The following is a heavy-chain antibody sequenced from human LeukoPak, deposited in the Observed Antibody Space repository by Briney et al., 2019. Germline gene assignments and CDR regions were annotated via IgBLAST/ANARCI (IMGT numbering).Heavy chain of an antibody. V-gene: IGHV4-4*07. CDR3: ARDADSYYYDSSGYYYLYYFDY. CDR1: GGSNSSYY. J-gene: IGHJ4*02. CDR2: IYTSGST. Sequence: PSETLSLTCTVSGGSNSSYYWSWIRQPAGKGLEWIGRIYTSGSTNYNPSLKSRVTMSVDTSKNQFSLKLSSVTAADTAVYYCARDADSYYYDSSGYYYLYYFDYWGQGTLVTVSS. D-gene: IGHD3-22*01.